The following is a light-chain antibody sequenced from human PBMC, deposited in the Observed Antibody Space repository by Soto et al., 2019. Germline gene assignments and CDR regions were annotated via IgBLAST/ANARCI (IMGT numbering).Light chain of an antibody. V-gene: IGLV2-14*03. Sequence: QSALTQPASVSGSPGQSITISCTGTTSDIGNYNYVSWYQQHPDKAPKLIIYDVSDRPLGVSTRFSGSKSGNTASLTISGLQAEDEADYCCCSYTTGSTLGVFGGGTKLTVL. CDR2: DVS. CDR3: CSYTTGSTLGV. J-gene: IGLJ2*01. CDR1: TSDIGNYNY.